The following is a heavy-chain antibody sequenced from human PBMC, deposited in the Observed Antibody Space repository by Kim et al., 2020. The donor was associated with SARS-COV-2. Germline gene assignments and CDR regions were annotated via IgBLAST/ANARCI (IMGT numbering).Heavy chain of an antibody. J-gene: IGHJ6*02. V-gene: IGHV4-31*03. CDR3: ATTGAVGASPFYDIGRPLHYFGLDV. CDR1: GGSISGGDQY. CDR2: IFYSGTT. Sequence: SETLSLTCTVSGGSISGGDQYWSWIRQHPEKGLEWIGYIFYSGTTYYNSALESRVMISVETSKNQFSLKLTSVTAADTAIYYCATTGAVGASPFYDIGRPLHYFGLDVWGPGITVFVSS. D-gene: IGHD3-16*01.